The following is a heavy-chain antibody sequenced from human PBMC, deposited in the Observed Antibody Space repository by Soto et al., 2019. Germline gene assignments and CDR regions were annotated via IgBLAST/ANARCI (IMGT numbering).Heavy chain of an antibody. Sequence: QVQLQESGPGLVKPSQTLSLTCSVSGGSISSDRYFWSWVRQHPGKGLEWIAYILNSGSTYFNPSLKSRATFSIDTSKTQFSLNLTSVTAADTAVYYCARGHTTFGFYYYGLDVWGQWTTVIVSS. V-gene: IGHV4-31*03. CDR2: ILNSGST. J-gene: IGHJ6*02. CDR1: GGSISSDRYF. CDR3: ARGHTTFGFYYYGLDV. D-gene: IGHD3-10*01.